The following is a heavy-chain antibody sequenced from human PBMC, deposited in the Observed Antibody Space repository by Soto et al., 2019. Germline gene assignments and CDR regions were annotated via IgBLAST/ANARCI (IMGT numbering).Heavy chain of an antibody. J-gene: IGHJ1*01. CDR2: IHSSGSI. CDR3: ARDLDGLHDDTSGPFPRPG. CDR1: GGSISSDDYY. D-gene: IGHD3-22*01. V-gene: IGHV4-30-4*01. Sequence: SETLSLTCTVSGGSISSDDYYWSWIRQAPGRGLEWIGYIHSSGSIYYNPSLKSRATTSIDTAGNQFSLKVSSVTVADTAVYYCARDLDGLHDDTSGPFPRPGWGQGTLVTSPQ.